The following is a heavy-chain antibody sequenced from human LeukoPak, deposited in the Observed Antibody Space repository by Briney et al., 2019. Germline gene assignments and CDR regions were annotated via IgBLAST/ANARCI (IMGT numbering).Heavy chain of an antibody. CDR2: IFYSGDT. Sequence: SETLSLTCTVSGGSFSNYYWTWIRQSPGRGLEWIGYIFYSGDTNYNPSLKSRVTMSLDTSKNQFSLRLNSVTAADTAVYYCARTGGDCSSGLCYYAMDVWGQGTTVTVS. CDR3: ARTGGDCSSGLCYYAMDV. V-gene: IGHV4-59*01. D-gene: IGHD2-21*02. J-gene: IGHJ6*02. CDR1: GGSFSNYY.